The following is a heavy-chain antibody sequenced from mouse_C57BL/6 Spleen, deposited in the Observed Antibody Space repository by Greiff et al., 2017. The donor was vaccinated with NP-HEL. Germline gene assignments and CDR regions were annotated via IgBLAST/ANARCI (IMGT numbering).Heavy chain of an antibody. CDR2: INPNNGGT. D-gene: IGHD2-4*01. CDR3: ARSIYYDYDDVPYYFDY. CDR1: GYTFTDYN. V-gene: IGHV1-18*01. J-gene: IGHJ2*01. Sequence: EVQLQQSGPELVKPGASVKIPCKASGYTFTDYNMDWVKQSHGKSLEWIGDINPNNGGTIYNQKFKGKATLTVDKSSSTAYMELRSLTSEDTAVYYCARSIYYDYDDVPYYFDYWGQGTTLTVSS.